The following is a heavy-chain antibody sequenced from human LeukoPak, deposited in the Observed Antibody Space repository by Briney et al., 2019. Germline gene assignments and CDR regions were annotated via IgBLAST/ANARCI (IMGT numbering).Heavy chain of an antibody. CDR2: IKQDGSEK. Sequence: PGGSLRLSCAASGFTPSSYWMSWVRQAPRKGLEWVANIKQDGSEKYYMDSVKGRFTISRDNAKNSLYLQRNSLRAEDTAVYYCARVDTLGSFDYWGQGTLVTVSS. V-gene: IGHV3-7*04. D-gene: IGHD1-26*01. CDR1: GFTPSSYW. J-gene: IGHJ4*02. CDR3: ARVDTLGSFDY.